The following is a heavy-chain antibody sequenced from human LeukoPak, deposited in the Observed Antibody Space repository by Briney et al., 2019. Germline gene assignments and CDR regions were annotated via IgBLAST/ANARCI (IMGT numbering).Heavy chain of an antibody. Sequence: ASVKVSCKASGYTFTSFGISWVRQAPGQGPEWMGWISAYNGHTNYAQNLQGRVTMTTDTSSSTAYMELRSLRSDDTAVYYCARDQVVGATAGTFDYWGQGTLVTVSS. CDR3: ARDQVVGATAGTFDY. CDR1: GYTFTSFG. V-gene: IGHV1-18*01. CDR2: ISAYNGHT. J-gene: IGHJ4*02. D-gene: IGHD1-26*01.